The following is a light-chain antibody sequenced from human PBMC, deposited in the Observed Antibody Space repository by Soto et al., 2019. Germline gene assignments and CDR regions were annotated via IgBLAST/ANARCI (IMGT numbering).Light chain of an antibody. CDR1: QSVSSY. V-gene: IGKV3-11*01. CDR2: DAS. J-gene: IGKJ1*01. Sequence: EIVLTQSPATLSLSPGERATLSCRASQSVSSYLAWYQQKPGRAPRLLIYDASDRATGIPARFSGSGSGTDFTLTISSLEPEDFEVYYCQQRSNWPRTFGQGNKVEIK. CDR3: QQRSNWPRT.